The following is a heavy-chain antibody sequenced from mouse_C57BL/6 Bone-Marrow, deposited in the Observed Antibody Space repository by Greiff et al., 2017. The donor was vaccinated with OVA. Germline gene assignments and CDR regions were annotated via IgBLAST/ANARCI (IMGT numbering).Heavy chain of an antibody. Sequence: QVQLQQPGAELVRPGSSVKLSCKASGYTFTSYWMHWVKQRPIQGLEWIGNIDPSDSETHYNQKFKDKATLTVDKSSSTAYMQLSSLTSEDSAVYCCASYGNYDSWYFDVWGTGTTVTVSS. J-gene: IGHJ1*03. CDR2: IDPSDSET. CDR3: ASYGNYDSWYFDV. V-gene: IGHV1-52*01. D-gene: IGHD2-1*01. CDR1: GYTFTSYW.